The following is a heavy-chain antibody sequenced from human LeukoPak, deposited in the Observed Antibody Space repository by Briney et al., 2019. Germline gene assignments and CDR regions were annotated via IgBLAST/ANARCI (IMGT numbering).Heavy chain of an antibody. CDR1: GYTFTSYY. D-gene: IGHD3-10*01. CDR3: ARSLLWFGELLETLDY. J-gene: IGHJ4*02. V-gene: IGHV1-46*01. CDR2: INPSGGST. Sequence: GASVKVSFKASGYTFTSYYMHWARQAPGQGREWMGLINPSGGSTSYAQKFQGRVTMTRDTSTSTVYMELSSLRSEDTAVYYCARSLLWFGELLETLDYWGQGTLVTVSS.